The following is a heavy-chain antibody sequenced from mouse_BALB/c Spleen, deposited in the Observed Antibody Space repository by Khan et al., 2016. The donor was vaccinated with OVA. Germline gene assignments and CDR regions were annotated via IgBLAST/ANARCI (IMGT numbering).Heavy chain of an antibody. V-gene: IGHV5-6*01. CDR2: ITNGGSYT. CDR1: GFTFTSYG. J-gene: IGHJ3*01. CDR3: ARPGYDEAWFAY. D-gene: IGHD2-2*01. Sequence: EVELVESGGDLVKPGGSLKLSCAASGFTFTSYGMSWVRQTPDKRLEWVATITNGGSYTYYPDSVKGRFTISSDNAKNTLYLQMSSLKSEDTAMXYCARPGYDEAWFAYLGQGTLVTVSA.